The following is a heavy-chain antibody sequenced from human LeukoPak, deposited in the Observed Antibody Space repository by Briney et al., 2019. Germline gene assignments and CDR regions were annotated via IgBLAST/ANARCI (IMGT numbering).Heavy chain of an antibody. J-gene: IGHJ4*02. CDR2: IKPNSGGT. CDR1: GYSFADYY. Sequence: ASVKVSCKASGYSFADYYMHWVRQAPGQGLEWMGWIKPNSGGTRSAQKFQGRVTMTRDTSISTAYMELSSLRYDDTAVYYCARESPADGSTMNYFDYWGQGTLVTVSS. D-gene: IGHD3-10*01. CDR3: ARESPADGSTMNYFDY. V-gene: IGHV1-2*02.